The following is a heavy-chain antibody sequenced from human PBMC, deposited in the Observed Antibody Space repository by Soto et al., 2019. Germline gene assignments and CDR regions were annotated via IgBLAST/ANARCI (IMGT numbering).Heavy chain of an antibody. Sequence: QVQLVQSGAEVKKPGASVKVSCKASGYTFTSYAMHWVRQAPGQRLEWMGWINAGNGNTKYSQKFQGRVTITRDTSASTAYMELSSLRSEDTAVYYCARLHPAGYYYYGMDVWGQGTTVTVSS. D-gene: IGHD2-2*01. V-gene: IGHV1-3*01. J-gene: IGHJ6*02. CDR1: GYTFTSYA. CDR2: INAGNGNT. CDR3: ARLHPAGYYYYGMDV.